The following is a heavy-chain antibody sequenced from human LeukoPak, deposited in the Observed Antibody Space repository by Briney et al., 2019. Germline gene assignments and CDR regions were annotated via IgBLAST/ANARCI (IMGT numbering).Heavy chain of an antibody. Sequence: ASVKVSCKASGFTFRNYGMHWVRQAPGQRPEWMGWINPTNEKTKYSEKFQGRVTISRDTGASTVYMELSSLRSEDTAVYYCARDHRTESDGYYFVNELWYFDLWGRGTLVSVSS. CDR3: ARDHRTESDGYYFVNELWYFDL. CDR1: GFTFRNYG. V-gene: IGHV1-3*01. J-gene: IGHJ2*01. D-gene: IGHD3-22*01. CDR2: INPTNEKT.